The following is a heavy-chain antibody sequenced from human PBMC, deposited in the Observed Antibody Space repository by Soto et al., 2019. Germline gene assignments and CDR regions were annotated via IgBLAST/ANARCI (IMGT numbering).Heavy chain of an antibody. J-gene: IGHJ4*02. CDR3: ARDPSIRSPPDY. V-gene: IGHV1-46*01. CDR2: VNPSGGHT. Sequence: GASVKVSCKASGDTFTDYYIHWVRQAPGQGLEWMGTVNPSGGHTTYAQHFLGRVTMTRDTSTSTLYMELTSLRDEGTGIYYCARDPSIRSPPDYWGRGTQVTVSS. D-gene: IGHD3-3*02. CDR1: GDTFTDYY.